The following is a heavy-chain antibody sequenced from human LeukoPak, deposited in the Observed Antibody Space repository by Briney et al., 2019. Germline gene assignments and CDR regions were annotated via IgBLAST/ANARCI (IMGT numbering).Heavy chain of an antibody. D-gene: IGHD3-22*01. CDR3: AKDHLDYYDSSSYPEHYFDY. Sequence: PGGSLRLSCAASGFTFSSYAMSWVRQAPGKGLEWVSAISGSGGSTYYADSVKGRFTISRDNSKNTLYLQMNSLRAEDTAVYYCAKDHLDYYDSSSYPEHYFDYWGQGTLVTVSS. J-gene: IGHJ4*02. CDR2: ISGSGGST. V-gene: IGHV3-23*01. CDR1: GFTFSSYA.